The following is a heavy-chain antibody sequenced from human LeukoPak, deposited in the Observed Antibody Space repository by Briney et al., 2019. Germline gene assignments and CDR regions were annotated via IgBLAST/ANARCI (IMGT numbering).Heavy chain of an antibody. CDR3: ARKDYGGNSGGNFDY. V-gene: IGHV5-51*01. CDR2: IYPGDSNT. CDR1: GYSFTSYW. J-gene: IGHJ4*02. Sequence: GESLKISCKGSGYSFTSYWIGWVRQMPGKGLEWMGIIYPGDSNTRYSPSFQGQVTISADKSTSTAYLQWSSLKASDTAMYYCARKDYGGNSGGNFDYWGQGTLVTVS. D-gene: IGHD4-23*01.